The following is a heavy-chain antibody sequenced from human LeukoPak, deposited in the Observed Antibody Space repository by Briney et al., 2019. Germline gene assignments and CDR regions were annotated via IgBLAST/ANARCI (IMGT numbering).Heavy chain of an antibody. Sequence: GGSMRLSCAASGFTFSSYAMSWVRQAPGKGLEWVSAISGSGGSTYYADSVKGRFTISRDNSKNTLHLQMNSLRAEDTAVYYCANGGVRSGSYYVPYYFDYWGQGTLVTVSS. CDR1: GFTFSSYA. CDR3: ANGGVRSGSYYVPYYFDY. D-gene: IGHD1-26*01. V-gene: IGHV3-23*01. J-gene: IGHJ4*02. CDR2: ISGSGGST.